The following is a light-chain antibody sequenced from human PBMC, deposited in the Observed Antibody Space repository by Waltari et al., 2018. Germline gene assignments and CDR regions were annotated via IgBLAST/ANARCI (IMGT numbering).Light chain of an antibody. CDR3: AAWDYNLNGVL. CDR1: SSHVGTNP. J-gene: IGLJ3*02. Sequence: QSAMTQPPSASGTPGQTVTISCFGGSSHVGTNPVNWYQQLPGTAPKVLIYSNNQRRSGVPDRFSGSKSGTTASLAIRGLQSEDEADYYCAAWDYNLNGVLYGGGTKLTVL. CDR2: SNN. V-gene: IGLV1-44*01.